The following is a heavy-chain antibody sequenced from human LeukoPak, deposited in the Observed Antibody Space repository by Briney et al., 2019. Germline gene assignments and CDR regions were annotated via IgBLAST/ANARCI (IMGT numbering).Heavy chain of an antibody. J-gene: IGHJ4*02. D-gene: IGHD3-22*01. CDR3: ARDPDYYDSSGYYSEPDY. CDR1: GGSISSGGYY. CDR2: IYTSGST. Sequence: SETLSLTCTVSGGSISSGGYYWSWIRQHPGKGLEWIGYIYTSGSTNYNPSLKSRVTMSVDTSKNQFSLELSSVTAADTAVYYCARDPDYYDSSGYYSEPDYWGQGTLVTVSS. V-gene: IGHV4-61*08.